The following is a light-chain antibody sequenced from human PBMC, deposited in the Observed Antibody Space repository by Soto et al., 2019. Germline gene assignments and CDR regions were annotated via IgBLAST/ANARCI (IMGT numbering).Light chain of an antibody. CDR2: GAS. CDR3: HQYNKLPPWT. V-gene: IGKV3-15*01. CDR1: QSVSNN. Sequence: EVVMTQSPATLSVSPGERATLSCRASQSVSNNLAWYQEKPGQPPRLLIYGASTRATGIPARFSGRGSGTEFTLTISSLQSEDFAVYYCHQYNKLPPWTFGQGTKVEIK. J-gene: IGKJ1*01.